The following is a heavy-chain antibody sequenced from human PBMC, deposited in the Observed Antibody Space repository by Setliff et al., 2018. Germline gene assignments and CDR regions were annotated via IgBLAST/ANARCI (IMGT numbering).Heavy chain of an antibody. CDR2: IFPADSDT. CDR3: ARLGGDSTGYSLDY. J-gene: IGHJ4*02. V-gene: IGHV5-51*01. Sequence: GESLKISCKGSGYRFSSYWIGWVRQMPGKGLEWIGIIFPADSDTRYSPSFQGQVTISADKSISTAYVQWRSLKASDTAMYYCARLGGDSTGYSLDYWGQGSLVTVSS. D-gene: IGHD3-9*01. CDR1: GYRFSSYW.